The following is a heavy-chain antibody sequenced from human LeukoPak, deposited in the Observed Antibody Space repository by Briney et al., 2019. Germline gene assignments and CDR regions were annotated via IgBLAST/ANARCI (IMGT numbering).Heavy chain of an antibody. Sequence: PGGSLRLSCAASGFTFSSYAMTWVRQAPGKGLEWVSVLSGDAGSSYYADSVKGRFTISRDNSKNTVYLQMNSLRAEDTAVYYCAKNWGSLDCWGQGALVSAS. V-gene: IGHV3-23*01. D-gene: IGHD7-27*01. CDR1: GFTFSSYA. CDR2: LSGDAGSS. J-gene: IGHJ4*02. CDR3: AKNWGSLDC.